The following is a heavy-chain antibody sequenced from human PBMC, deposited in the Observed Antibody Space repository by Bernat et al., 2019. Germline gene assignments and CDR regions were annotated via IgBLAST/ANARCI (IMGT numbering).Heavy chain of an antibody. CDR1: GFTFSSYA. Sequence: EVQLLESGGGLVQPGGSLRLSCAASGFTFSSYAMSWVRQAPGKGLEWVSAISGRGGSTYYADSVKGRFTISSDNAKNSLHLQMNGLRTEDTAVYYCEAGRGKYWGQGTLVTVSS. D-gene: IGHD1-14*01. CDR2: ISGRGGST. V-gene: IGHV3-23*01. CDR3: EAGRGKY. J-gene: IGHJ4*02.